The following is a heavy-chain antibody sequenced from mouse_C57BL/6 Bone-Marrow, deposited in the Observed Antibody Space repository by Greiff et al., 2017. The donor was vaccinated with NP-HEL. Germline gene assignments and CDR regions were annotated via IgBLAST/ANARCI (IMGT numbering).Heavy chain of an antibody. V-gene: IGHV1-63*01. CDR1: GYTFTNYW. CDR3: ARRELPYYFDY. Sequence: QVQLQQSGAELVRPGPSVKMSCKASGYTFTNYWIGWAKQRPGHGLEWIGDIYPGGGYTNYNEKFKGKATLTADKSSSTAYMQFSSLTSEDSAIYYCARRELPYYFDYWGQGTTLTVSS. J-gene: IGHJ2*01. D-gene: IGHD5-5*01. CDR2: IYPGGGYT.